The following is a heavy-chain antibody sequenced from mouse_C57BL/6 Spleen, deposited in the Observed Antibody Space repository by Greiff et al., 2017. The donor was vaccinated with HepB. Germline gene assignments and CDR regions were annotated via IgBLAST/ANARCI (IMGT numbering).Heavy chain of an antibody. J-gene: IGHJ4*01. CDR2: IDPSDSYT. V-gene: IGHV1-69*01. Sequence: VQLQQPGAELVMPGASVKLSCKASGYTFTSYWMHWVKQRPGQGLEWIGEIDPSDSYTNYNQKFKGKSTLTVDKSSSTAYMQLSSLTSEDSVVYYCARLGYSNYYAMDYWGQGTSVTVSS. D-gene: IGHD2-5*01. CDR3: ARLGYSNYYAMDY. CDR1: GYTFTSYW.